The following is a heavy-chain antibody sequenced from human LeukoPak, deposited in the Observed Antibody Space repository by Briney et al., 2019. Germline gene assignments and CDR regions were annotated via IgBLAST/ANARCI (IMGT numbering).Heavy chain of an antibody. CDR3: ARVRVSRAYYYGMDV. Sequence: SVKVSCKASGGTFISYAISWVRQAPGQGLEWMGGIIPIFGTANYAQKFQGRVTITADESTSTAYMELSSLRSEDTAVYYCARVRVSRAYYYGMDVWGQGTTVTVSS. CDR1: GGTFISYA. J-gene: IGHJ6*02. CDR2: IIPIFGTA. V-gene: IGHV1-69*13.